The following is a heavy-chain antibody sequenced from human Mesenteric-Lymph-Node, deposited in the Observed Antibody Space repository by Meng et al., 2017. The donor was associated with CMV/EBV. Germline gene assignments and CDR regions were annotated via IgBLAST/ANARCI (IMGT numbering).Heavy chain of an antibody. D-gene: IGHD3-10*01. V-gene: IGHV3-21*01. J-gene: IGHJ4*02. CDR1: GFTFSSCS. Sequence: GGSLRLSCAASGFTFSSCSMNWVRQAPGKGLEWVSSIGSSTTYIYYADSVKGRFTVSRDNAKNSLYLQMNSLRAEDTAVYYCAREKRGESDYWGQGTLVTVSS. CDR2: IGSSTTYI. CDR3: AREKRGESDY.